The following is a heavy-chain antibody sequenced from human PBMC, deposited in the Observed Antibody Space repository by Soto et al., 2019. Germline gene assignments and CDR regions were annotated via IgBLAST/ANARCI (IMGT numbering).Heavy chain of an antibody. CDR2: ITPSGLST. D-gene: IGHD2-8*01. CDR1: GVTFSMSA. CDR3: AKDGHCNGTAFNLGGAYFFDN. V-gene: IGHV3-23*01. Sequence: GRSLRLSCTASGVTFSMSAMTWARQSPEKGLEWVSSITPSGLSTYYADSVKGRFTISRDNSKNTVYLHMNSLRGEDTAKYYCAKDGHCNGTAFNLGGAYFFDNSCQGPQVTL. J-gene: IGHJ4*02.